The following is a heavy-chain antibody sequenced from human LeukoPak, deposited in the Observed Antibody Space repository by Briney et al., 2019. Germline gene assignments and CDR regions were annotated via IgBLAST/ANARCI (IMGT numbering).Heavy chain of an antibody. Sequence: PSETLSLTCIVSGGSISNYFWSWIRQPPGKGLEWIGYVHYTGSTNYNPSLKSRATISVDTSKKQFSLKLSSVTATDTAVYYCARPAAGQGGDWYFDLWGRGTLVTVSS. V-gene: IGHV4-59*08. CDR2: VHYTGST. D-gene: IGHD6-13*01. CDR3: ARPAAGQGGDWYFDL. CDR1: GGSISNYF. J-gene: IGHJ2*01.